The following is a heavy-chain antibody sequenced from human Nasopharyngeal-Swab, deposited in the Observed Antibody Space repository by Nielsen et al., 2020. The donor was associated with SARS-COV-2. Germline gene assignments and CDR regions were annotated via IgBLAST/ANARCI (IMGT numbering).Heavy chain of an antibody. CDR2: LYYSGST. CDR3: ARATMIVVVIGAFDT. J-gene: IGHJ3*02. V-gene: IGHV4-31*01. Sequence: PGKGLEWIGYLYYSGSTYYNPSLKSLVTISVDTSKNQFSLKLSSVTAADTAVYYCARATMIVVVIGAFDTRGQGTMVTVSS. D-gene: IGHD3-22*01.